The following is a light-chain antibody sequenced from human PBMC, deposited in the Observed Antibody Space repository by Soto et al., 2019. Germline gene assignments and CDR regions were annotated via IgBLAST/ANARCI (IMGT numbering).Light chain of an antibody. Sequence: QLVLTQPASVSGSPGQSIAISCIGSSSDVGGYNYVSWHQQHPGKAPKVVIYDVSNRPSGVSDRFSGSKSGNTASLTISGLQAEDEADYYCSSYTSSSTDVFGTGTKVTVL. CDR3: SSYTSSSTDV. CDR1: SSDVGGYNY. J-gene: IGLJ1*01. CDR2: DVS. V-gene: IGLV2-14*01.